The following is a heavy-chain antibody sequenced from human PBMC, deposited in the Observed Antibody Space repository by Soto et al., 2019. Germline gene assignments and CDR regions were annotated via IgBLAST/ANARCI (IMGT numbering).Heavy chain of an antibody. Sequence: GALRLSCAASGFTFGNYAMNWVRQAPGKGLEWISSISDPGTSTYYANSVKGRFSMSRDNSKNTLFLQMNRLRADDTAVYFCAKSLVTPSDAFDLWGRGTLVTVSS. J-gene: IGHJ3*01. D-gene: IGHD2-21*02. V-gene: IGHV3-23*01. CDR3: AKSLVTPSDAFDL. CDR1: GFTFGNYA. CDR2: ISDPGTST.